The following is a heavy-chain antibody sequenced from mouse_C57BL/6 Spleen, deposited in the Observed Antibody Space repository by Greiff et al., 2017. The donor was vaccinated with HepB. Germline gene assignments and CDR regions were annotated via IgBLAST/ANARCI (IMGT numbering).Heavy chain of an antibody. D-gene: IGHD2-1*01. J-gene: IGHJ1*03. Sequence: QVQLQQSGAELARPGASVKLSCKASGYTFTSYDISWVKQRTGQGLEWIGEIYPRSGNTYYNEKFKGKATLTADKSSSTAYMELRSLTSEDSAVYFCAREEGNSRRYFDVWGTGTTVTVSS. V-gene: IGHV1-81*01. CDR1: GYTFTSYD. CDR3: AREEGNSRRYFDV. CDR2: IYPRSGNT.